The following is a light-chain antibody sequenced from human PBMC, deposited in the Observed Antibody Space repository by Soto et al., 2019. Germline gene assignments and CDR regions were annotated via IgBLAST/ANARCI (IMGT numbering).Light chain of an antibody. J-gene: IGLJ2*01. CDR1: SSNIGADYA. Sequence: QSVLTQPPSVSGAPGQRVIISCTGSSSNIGADYAVHWYQHLPGTAPKLLITDDTSRPSGVPDRFSGSKSGASASLAITGLQAEDEADYYCCSYAGSYTFGVVFGGGTKLTVL. V-gene: IGLV1-40*01. CDR2: DDT. CDR3: CSYAGSYTFGVV.